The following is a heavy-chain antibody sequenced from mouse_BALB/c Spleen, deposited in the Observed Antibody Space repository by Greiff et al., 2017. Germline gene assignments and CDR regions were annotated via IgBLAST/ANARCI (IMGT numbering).Heavy chain of an antibody. CDR3: ARADDRYDKGYAMDY. J-gene: IGHJ4*01. D-gene: IGHD2-14*01. CDR1: GYTFTDYA. CDR2: ISTYYGDA. Sequence: VKLQESGAELVRPGVSVKISCKGSGYTFTDYAMHWVKQSHAKSLEWIGVISTYYGDASYNQKFKGKATMTVDKSSSTAYMELARLTSEDSAIYYCARADDRYDKGYAMDYWGQGTSVTVSS. V-gene: IGHV1S137*01.